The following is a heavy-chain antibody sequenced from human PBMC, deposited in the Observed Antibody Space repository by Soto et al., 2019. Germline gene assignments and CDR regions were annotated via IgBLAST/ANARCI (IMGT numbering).Heavy chain of an antibody. D-gene: IGHD3-16*01. V-gene: IGHV3-48*02. CDR3: VRDDNWAFVY. CDR1: GFIFSDYS. Sequence: GGSLRLSCAASGFIFSDYSFNWVRQGPGKGLEWISYVSRGSGDISYADSVKGRFAISRDDAKNSLYLEMNSLRDEDTAVYYCVRDDNWAFVYWGHATLFTVS. J-gene: IGHJ4*01. CDR2: VSRGSGDI.